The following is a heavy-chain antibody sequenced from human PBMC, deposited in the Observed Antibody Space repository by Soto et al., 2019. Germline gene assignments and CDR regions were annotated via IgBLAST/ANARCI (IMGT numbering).Heavy chain of an antibody. CDR1: GYTFTSYG. Sequence: GASVKVSCKASGYTFTSYGISWVRQAPGQGLEWMGWISAYNGNTNYAQKLQGRVTMTTDTSTSTAYMELRSLRSDDTAVYYCARVVDCFNGVCPYYYYVIDFWGQGSTVTGSS. J-gene: IGHJ6*02. CDR2: ISAYNGNT. D-gene: IGHD2-8*01. V-gene: IGHV1-18*01. CDR3: ARVVDCFNGVCPYYYYVIDF.